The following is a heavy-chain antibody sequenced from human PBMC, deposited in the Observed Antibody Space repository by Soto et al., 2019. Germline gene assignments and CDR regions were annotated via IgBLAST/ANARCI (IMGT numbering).Heavy chain of an antibody. D-gene: IGHD5-12*01. J-gene: IGHJ3*01. CDR3: VRVGDYWEDFGSFDF. Sequence: GGSLRLSCAGSGFTFTPYAMNWFRQTPGKGLEWVSSISRLSMRLYYGDSVKGRFTVSRGNAKNTVYLQMDSLRAEDTAIYFCVRVGDYWEDFGSFDFWGQGTLVTVSS. CDR1: GFTFTPYA. CDR2: ISRLSMRL. V-gene: IGHV3-21*04.